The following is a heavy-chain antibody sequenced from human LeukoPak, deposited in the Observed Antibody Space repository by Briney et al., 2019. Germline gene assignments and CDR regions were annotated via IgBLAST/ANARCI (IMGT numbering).Heavy chain of an antibody. D-gene: IGHD3-10*02. CDR2: TYYRSKWYN. V-gene: IGHV6-1*01. CDR1: GDSVSSNSAA. J-gene: IGHJ6*03. Sequence: SQTLSLTCAISGDSVSSNSAAWNWIRQSPSRGLEWLGRTYYRSKWYNDYAVSVKSRITINPDTSKNQFSLQLNSVTPEDTAVYYCARVHTMSDGYYYYYMDVWGKGTTVTISS. CDR3: ARVHTMSDGYYYYYMDV.